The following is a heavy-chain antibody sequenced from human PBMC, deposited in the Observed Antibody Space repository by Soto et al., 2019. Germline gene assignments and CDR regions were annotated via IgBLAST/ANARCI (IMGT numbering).Heavy chain of an antibody. CDR3: ARAWEPLYFDY. D-gene: IGHD1-26*01. Sequence: SETLSLTCAVSGASVSSKSTINTYYWSWIRQPPGKGLEWIGYMHYSGSTNYNPSLKSRVTISVDTSKNQFSLKLSSVTAADTAVYYCARAWEPLYFDYWGQGTLVTVSS. CDR1: GASVSSKSTINTYY. J-gene: IGHJ4*02. CDR2: MHYSGST. V-gene: IGHV4-61*01.